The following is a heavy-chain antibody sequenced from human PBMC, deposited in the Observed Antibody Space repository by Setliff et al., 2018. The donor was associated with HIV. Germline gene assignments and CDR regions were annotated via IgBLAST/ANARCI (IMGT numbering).Heavy chain of an antibody. Sequence: SETLSLTCAVSGYSISSGYYWGWIRQPPGKGLECIGNTYHSGSTYYKPSLKSRVTISVDTSKNQFSLKLSSVTAADTAVYHCARSTSYGVNYRFDYWGQGTLVTVSS. V-gene: IGHV4-38-2*01. D-gene: IGHD2-2*01. J-gene: IGHJ4*02. CDR3: ARSTSYGVNYRFDY. CDR1: GYSISSGYY. CDR2: TYHSGST.